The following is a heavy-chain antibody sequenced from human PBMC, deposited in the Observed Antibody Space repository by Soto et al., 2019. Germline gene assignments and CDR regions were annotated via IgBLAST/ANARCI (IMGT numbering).Heavy chain of an antibody. CDR1: GGSFSCYY. D-gene: IGHD6-6*01. CDR3: ARGRGYSSSGHWFDP. V-gene: IGHV4-34*01. J-gene: IGHJ5*02. Sequence: PSETLSLTCAVYGGSFSCYYWSWIRQPPGKGLEWVGEINHSGSTNYNPSLKSRVTISVDTSKNQFSLKLSSVTAADTAVYYCARGRGYSSSGHWFDPWGQGTLVTVSS. CDR2: INHSGST.